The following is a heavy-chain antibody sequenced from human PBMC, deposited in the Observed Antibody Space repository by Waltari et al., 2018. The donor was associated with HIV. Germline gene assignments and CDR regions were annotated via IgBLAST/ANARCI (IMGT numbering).Heavy chain of an antibody. CDR3: ARGSHCSSTSCYPHYYYGMDV. Sequence: QVQLVQSGAEVKKPGASVKVSCKASGYTFTSYYMHWVGQAPGQGLEWMGIINPSGGSITYAQKFQGRVTMTRDTSTRTVYMEVSSLRSEDTAVYYCARGSHCSSTSCYPHYYYGMDVWGQGTTVTVS. D-gene: IGHD2-2*01. CDR2: INPSGGSI. CDR1: GYTFTSYY. V-gene: IGHV1-46*01. J-gene: IGHJ6*02.